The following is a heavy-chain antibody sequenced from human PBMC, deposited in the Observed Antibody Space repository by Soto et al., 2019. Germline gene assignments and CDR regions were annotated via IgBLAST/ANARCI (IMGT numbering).Heavy chain of an antibody. D-gene: IGHD6-6*01. CDR1: GGTFSSYA. CDR3: ASRGYSSSSYYYYGMDV. CDR2: IIPIFGTA. J-gene: IGHJ6*02. V-gene: IGHV1-69*06. Sequence: QVQLVQSGAEVKKPGSSVKVSCKASGGTFSSYAISWVRQAPGQGLEWMGGIIPIFGTANYAQKFQGRVTITADKSTSTAYMELSSLGSEDTAVYYCASRGYSSSSYYYYGMDVWGQGTTVTVSS.